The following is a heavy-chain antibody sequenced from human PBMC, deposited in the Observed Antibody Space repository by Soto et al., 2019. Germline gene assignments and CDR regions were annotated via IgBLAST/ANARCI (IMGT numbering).Heavy chain of an antibody. CDR3: ARVSSYYFDY. J-gene: IGHJ4*02. CDR2: ISSSSSYI. V-gene: IGHV3-21*01. CDR1: GFTFSSYS. Sequence: VGSLRLSCAASGFTFSSYSMNWVRQAPGRGLEWVSSISSSSSYIYYADSVKGRFTISRDNAKNSLYLQMNSLRAEDTAVYYCARVSSYYFDYWGQGTRVTVSS.